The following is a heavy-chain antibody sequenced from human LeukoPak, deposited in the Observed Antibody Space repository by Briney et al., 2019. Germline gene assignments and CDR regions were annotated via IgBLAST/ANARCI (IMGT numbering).Heavy chain of an antibody. CDR1: GFTFSDYA. CDR3: ARAMAYCGDDCYERGYYFDY. V-gene: IGHV3-23*01. J-gene: IGHJ4*02. CDR2: LCGNKIHT. Sequence: GGSLRLSCAASGFTFSDYAMKWVRQAPRKGPEGRSSLCGNKIHTKSAEFVKGRFTISRDNSKNRLYLQMNSLRAEDTAVYYCARAMAYCGDDCYERGYYFDYWGQGTQVTVSS. D-gene: IGHD2-21*02.